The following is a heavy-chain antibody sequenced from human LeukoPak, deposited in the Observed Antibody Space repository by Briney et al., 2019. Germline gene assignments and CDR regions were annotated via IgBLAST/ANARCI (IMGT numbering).Heavy chain of an antibody. CDR1: GYTFTSYD. V-gene: IGHV1-8*01. CDR3: ARDDGGNDNFDY. D-gene: IGHD4-23*01. CDR2: MNPNSGNT. Sequence: ASVKVSCKASGYTFTSYDINWVRQATGRGVEWMGWMNPNSGNTGYAQKFQGRVTMTRNTSISTAYMELSSLRSEDTAVYYCARDDGGNDNFDYWGQGTLVTVSS. J-gene: IGHJ4*02.